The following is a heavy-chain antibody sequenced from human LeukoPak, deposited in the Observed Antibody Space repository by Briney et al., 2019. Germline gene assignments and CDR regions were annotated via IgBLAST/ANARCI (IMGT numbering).Heavy chain of an antibody. D-gene: IGHD4-17*01. CDR1: GYTFTGYY. Sequence: ASVKVFCKASGYTFTGYYMHWVRQAPGQGLEWMGWINPNSGGTNYAQKFQGRVTMTRDTSISTAYMELSRLRSDDTAVYYCARDTEFDYGDYYFDYWGQGTLVTVSS. CDR3: ARDTEFDYGDYYFDY. CDR2: INPNSGGT. J-gene: IGHJ4*02. V-gene: IGHV1-2*02.